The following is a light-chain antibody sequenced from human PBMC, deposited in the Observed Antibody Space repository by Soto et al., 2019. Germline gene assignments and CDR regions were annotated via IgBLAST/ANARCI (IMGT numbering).Light chain of an antibody. CDR3: AAWDDSLSGVV. CDR2: RNN. V-gene: IGLV1-47*01. J-gene: IGLJ2*01. CDR1: SSNIGSNY. Sequence: QSMLTQPPSASGTPGQRVTISCSGSSSNIGSNYVFWYQHLPGTAPKLLIYRNNQRPSGVPDRFSGSKSGTSASLAISGLRSEDETDDYCAAWDDSLSGVVFGGGTKLTVL.